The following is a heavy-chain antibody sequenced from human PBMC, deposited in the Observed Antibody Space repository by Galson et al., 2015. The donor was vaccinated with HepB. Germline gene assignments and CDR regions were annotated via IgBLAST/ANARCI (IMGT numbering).Heavy chain of an antibody. CDR2: INHSGST. Sequence: LSLTCAVYGGSFSGYYWSWIRQPPGKGLEWIGEINHSGSTNYNPSLKSRVTISVDTSKNQFSLKLSSVTAADTAVYYCARGRQLVYYYYGMDVWGQGTTVTVSS. CDR1: GGSFSGYY. V-gene: IGHV4-34*01. J-gene: IGHJ6*02. D-gene: IGHD6-6*01. CDR3: ARGRQLVYYYYGMDV.